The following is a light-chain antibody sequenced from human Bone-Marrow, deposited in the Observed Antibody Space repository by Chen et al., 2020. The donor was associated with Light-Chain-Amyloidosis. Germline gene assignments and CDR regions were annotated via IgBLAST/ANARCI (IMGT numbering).Light chain of an antibody. V-gene: IGLV3-25*03. J-gene: IGLJ2*01. CDR2: RDT. CDR1: DLPTKY. Sequence: SYELTQPPSVSVSPGQTARITCSGDDLPTKYAYWYQQKPGQAPVLVIHRDTKRPSGLSERFSGSCSEPTATLTISGVQAEDEDDYHCRSADSSSTYEVIFGGGTKLTVL. CDR3: RSADSSSTYEVI.